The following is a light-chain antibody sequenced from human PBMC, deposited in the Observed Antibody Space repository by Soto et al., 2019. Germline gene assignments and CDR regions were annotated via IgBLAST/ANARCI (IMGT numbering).Light chain of an antibody. J-gene: IGLJ7*01. V-gene: IGLV1-44*01. Sequence: QSVLTQPPSASGTPGQRVTISCSGSTSNIGSNTVRWYQHLPGTAPRLLIYNDIQRPSGVPDRFSGSKSGTSASLAISGLQSEDEADYYCAFWDDSLDGHAVFGGGTQLTVL. CDR1: TSNIGSNT. CDR3: AFWDDSLDGHAV. CDR2: NDI.